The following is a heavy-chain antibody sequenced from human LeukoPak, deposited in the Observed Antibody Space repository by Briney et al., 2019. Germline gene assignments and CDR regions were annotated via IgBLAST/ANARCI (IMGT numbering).Heavy chain of an antibody. CDR3: ARVSGYYDSSVPGY. V-gene: IGHV3-21*01. Sequence: GGSLRLSCAASGFTFRSYSMNWVRQAPGKGLEWVSSISSSSSYIYYADSVRGRFTISRDNAKNSLYLQMNSLRAEDTAVYYCARVSGYYDSSVPGYWGQGTLVTVSS. D-gene: IGHD3-22*01. CDR2: ISSSSSYI. CDR1: GFTFRSYS. J-gene: IGHJ4*02.